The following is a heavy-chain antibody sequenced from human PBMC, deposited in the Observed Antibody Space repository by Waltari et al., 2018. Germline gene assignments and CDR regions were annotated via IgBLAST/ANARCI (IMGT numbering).Heavy chain of an antibody. V-gene: IGHV3-15*01. CDR3: TTLDAPWGG. CDR2: IKSQNDGATT. D-gene: IGHD7-27*01. Sequence: EVQMVESGGGSVKPGDSLRLSCVATGFGFNAAWLTWVRQAPGKGLEWVGRIKSQNDGATTDFAASVRGRFSISRDDSQNMVFLQMNSLRVEDTALYYCTTLDAPWGGWGHGTLVTVSS. CDR1: GFGFNAAW. J-gene: IGHJ4*01.